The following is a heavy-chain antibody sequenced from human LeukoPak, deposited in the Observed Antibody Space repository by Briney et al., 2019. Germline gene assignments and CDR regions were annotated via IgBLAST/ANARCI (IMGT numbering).Heavy chain of an antibody. D-gene: IGHD3-10*01. CDR3: AREGSGIGNYFDS. CDR2: KSSRGSTI. Sequence: VGSLRLSPAPSGFTFSIYEMKWVRPAPGGGLGRVSYKSSRGSTIYYADSVKVRFTNSKDNAKNSLSLQMNSLRAQNTACYYCAREGSGIGNYFDSWGQGTLVTVSS. J-gene: IGHJ4*02. V-gene: IGHV3-48*03. CDR1: GFTFSIYE.